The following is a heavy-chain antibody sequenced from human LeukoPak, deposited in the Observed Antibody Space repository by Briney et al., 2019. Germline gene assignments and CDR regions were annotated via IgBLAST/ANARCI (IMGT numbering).Heavy chain of an antibody. J-gene: IGHJ4*02. CDR3: ARILEVGAIVTPDY. CDR2: IYYSGST. Sequence: SETLSLTCTVSGGSISSSSYYWGWIRQPPGKGLEWIGSIYYSGSTYYNPSLKSRVTISVDTSKNQFSLKLSSVTAADTAVYYCARILEVGAIVTPDYWGQGTLVTVSS. D-gene: IGHD1-26*01. CDR1: GGSISSSSYY. V-gene: IGHV4-39*07.